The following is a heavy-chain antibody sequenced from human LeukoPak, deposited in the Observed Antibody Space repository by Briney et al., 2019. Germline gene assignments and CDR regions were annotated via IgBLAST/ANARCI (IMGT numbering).Heavy chain of an antibody. D-gene: IGHD2/OR15-2a*01. CDR1: GGSISSISYY. Sequence: SETLSLTCSVSGGSISSISYYWGWIRQPPGKGLEWIRTMYYSGSTYYNPSLESRVTISVDTSKNQFSLKLRSVTAADTAVYYCARDLGEISAAFDIWGQGTMVTVSS. J-gene: IGHJ3*02. CDR2: MYYSGST. CDR3: ARDLGEISAAFDI. V-gene: IGHV4-39*07.